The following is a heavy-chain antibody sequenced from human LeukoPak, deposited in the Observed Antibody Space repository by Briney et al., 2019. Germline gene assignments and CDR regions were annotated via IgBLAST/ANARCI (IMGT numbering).Heavy chain of an antibody. Sequence: SVEVSCKASGGTFSSYAISWVRQAPGQGLEWMGGIIPIFGTANYAQKFQGRVTITADKSTSTAYMELSSLRSEDTAVYYCARPKNSGGSWAFDYWGQGTLVTVSS. CDR2: IIPIFGTA. D-gene: IGHD2-15*01. CDR1: GGTFSSYA. J-gene: IGHJ4*02. CDR3: ARPKNSGGSWAFDY. V-gene: IGHV1-69*06.